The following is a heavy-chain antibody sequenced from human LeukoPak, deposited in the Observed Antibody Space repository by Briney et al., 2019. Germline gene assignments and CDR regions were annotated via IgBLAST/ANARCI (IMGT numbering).Heavy chain of an antibody. D-gene: IGHD1-1*01. CDR3: VRGSTGAFDP. J-gene: IGHJ5*02. Sequence: SETLSLTCAVAGDSISNHYWSWIRQPPGKGLEWIGYIYYSGGSNYNPSLKSRVTMSVDTSRNQFSLKLSSVTAADTAVYYCVRGSTGAFDPWGQGTLVTVSS. CDR2: IYYSGGS. CDR1: GDSISNHY. V-gene: IGHV4-59*11.